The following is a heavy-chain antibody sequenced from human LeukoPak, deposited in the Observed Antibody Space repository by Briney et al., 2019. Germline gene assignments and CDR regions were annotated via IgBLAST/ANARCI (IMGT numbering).Heavy chain of an antibody. J-gene: IGHJ5*02. D-gene: IGHD2-2*01. V-gene: IGHV1-69*05. CDR1: GGTFSSYA. CDR3: ASSLGYCSSTCCYLPPATNWFDP. Sequence: SVKVSCKASGGTFSSYAISWVRQAPGQGLEWMGGIIPIFGTANYAQKFQGRVTITTDESTSTAYMELSSLRSEDTAVYYCASSLGYCSSTCCYLPPATNWFDPWGQGTLVTVSS. CDR2: IIPIFGTA.